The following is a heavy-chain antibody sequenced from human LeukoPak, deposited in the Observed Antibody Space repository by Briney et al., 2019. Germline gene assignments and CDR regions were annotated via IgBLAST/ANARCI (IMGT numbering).Heavy chain of an antibody. CDR3: AKGYGSGSLVIDY. CDR1: GFTFSSYG. CDR2: ISYVGSNT. D-gene: IGHD3-10*01. Sequence: PGGSLRLSCAASGFTFSSYGMHWVRKAPGKGLEWVAFISYVGSNTYYGDSVKGRFTISRDNSKNTLYVQMNSLRAEDTAVYYCAKGYGSGSLVIDYWGQGTLVTVSS. J-gene: IGHJ4*02. V-gene: IGHV3-30*18.